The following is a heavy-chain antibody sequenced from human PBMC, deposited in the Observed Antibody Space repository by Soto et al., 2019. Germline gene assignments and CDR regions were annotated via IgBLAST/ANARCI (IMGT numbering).Heavy chain of an antibody. CDR1: GFTFSSYS. V-gene: IGHV3-21*01. D-gene: IGHD3-22*01. Sequence: NPGGSLRLSCAASGFTFSSYSMNWVRQAPGKGLEWVSSISSSSSYIYYADSVKGRFTISRDNAKNSLYLQMNSLRAEDTAVYYCARDGGIVDSSGYPNDAFDIWGQGTMVTVSS. CDR3: ARDGGIVDSSGYPNDAFDI. CDR2: ISSSSSYI. J-gene: IGHJ3*02.